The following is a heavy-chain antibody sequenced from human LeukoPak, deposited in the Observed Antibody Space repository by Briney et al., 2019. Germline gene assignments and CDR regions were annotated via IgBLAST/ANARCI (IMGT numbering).Heavy chain of an antibody. CDR2: ISSSSSYI. D-gene: IGHD3-10*01. V-gene: IGHV3-21*01. CDR1: GFNFNSFS. Sequence: PGGSLRLSCAASGFNFNSFSMNWVRQAPGKGLEWVSSISSSSSYIYYADSVKGRFTVSRDNAKNSLFLQMNSLRAEDTAVYYCARARVRGVVITTSECFDYWGQGTLVTVSS. CDR3: ARARVRGVVITTSECFDY. J-gene: IGHJ4*02.